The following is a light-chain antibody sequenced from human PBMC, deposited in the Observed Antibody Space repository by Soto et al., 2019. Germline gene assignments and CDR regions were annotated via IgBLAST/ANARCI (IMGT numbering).Light chain of an antibody. CDR2: EVT. CDR3: SSYTSSSTLV. V-gene: IGLV2-14*01. CDR1: SSNVGTNT. J-gene: IGLJ2*01. Sequence: QSVLTQPPSASGTPGQRVTISCSGSSSNVGTNTVNWYQLLPGAAPKLMIYEVTNRPSGVSNRFSGSKSGNTASLTISGLQAEDEADYYCSSYTSSSTLVFGGGTKVTVL.